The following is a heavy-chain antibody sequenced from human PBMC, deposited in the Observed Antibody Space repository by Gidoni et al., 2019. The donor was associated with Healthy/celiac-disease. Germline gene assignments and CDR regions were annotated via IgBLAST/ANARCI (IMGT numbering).Heavy chain of an antibody. CDR3: ARGYYYDSSGYEPPEINWFDP. Sequence: QVQLQESGPGLVKPSETLSLTCTVSGGPISSSYLSWIRQPPGKGLEWIGYIYYSGSTNYNPSLKSRVTIAVDTSKNQFALKLSSVTAADTAVYYCARGYYYDSSGYEPPEINWFDPWGQGTLVTVSS. J-gene: IGHJ5*02. D-gene: IGHD3-22*01. CDR2: IYYSGST. V-gene: IGHV4-59*01. CDR1: GGPISSSY.